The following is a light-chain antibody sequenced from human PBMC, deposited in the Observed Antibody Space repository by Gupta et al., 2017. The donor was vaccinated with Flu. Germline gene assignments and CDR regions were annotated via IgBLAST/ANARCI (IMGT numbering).Light chain of an antibody. CDR2: WNV. V-gene: IGLV1-47*01. J-gene: IGLJ3*02. CDR3: AASEDRTSGGV. CDR1: SSKIGKNY. Sequence: ITFAGTSSKIGKNYVFWFHQVPRAAPNLLVYWNVNRRSGVPARFSGSKYGTTASVANSGAPAEDGADYYFAASEDRTSGGVFGGGTKLTVL.